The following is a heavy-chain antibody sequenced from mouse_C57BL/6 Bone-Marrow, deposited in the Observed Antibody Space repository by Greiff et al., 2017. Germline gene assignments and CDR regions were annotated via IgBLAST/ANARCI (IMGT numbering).Heavy chain of an antibody. CDR3: ARPSAYGSSYGFAY. J-gene: IGHJ3*01. D-gene: IGHD1-1*01. Sequence: VQLQQSGPGLVQPSQRLSITCKVSGFSLTSYGVHWVRQSPGRGLEWLGVIWSGGSTDYNAAFISRLSISKDNSKSQVFFKMNSLQADDTAIYYCARPSAYGSSYGFAYWGQGTLVTVSA. CDR1: GFSLTSYG. CDR2: IWSGGST. V-gene: IGHV2-2*01.